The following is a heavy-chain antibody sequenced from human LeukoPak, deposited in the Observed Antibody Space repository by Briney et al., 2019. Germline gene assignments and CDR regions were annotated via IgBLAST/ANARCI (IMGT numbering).Heavy chain of an antibody. D-gene: IGHD2-15*01. V-gene: IGHV1-69*05. CDR2: IIPIFGTA. CDR1: GGTFSSYA. J-gene: IGHJ6*03. Sequence: SVKVSCKASGGTFSSYAISWVRQAPGQGLEWMGRIIPIFGTANYAQKFQGRVTITTDESTSTAYMELSSLRSDDTAVYYCARGNCSGVSCYSGYYYDMDVLGKGHTVIVSS. CDR3: ARGNCSGVSCYSGYYYDMDV.